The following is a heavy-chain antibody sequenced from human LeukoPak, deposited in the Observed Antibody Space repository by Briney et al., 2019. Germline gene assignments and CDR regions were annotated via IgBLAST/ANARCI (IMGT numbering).Heavy chain of an antibody. D-gene: IGHD6-25*01. CDR1: AYILINYG. V-gene: IGHV1-18*01. CDR2: ISCYNDNT. J-gene: IGHJ4*02. Sequence: PSVKFSCKSSAYILINYGISWVRQAPGQGLDWMGSISCYNDNTKYPQNLQGRPTTTTDTSTDTTYMDLKSPRSDDTPLYYFASDGVAAAAFFDYWGQGAMVSVSS. CDR3: ASDGVAAAAFFDY.